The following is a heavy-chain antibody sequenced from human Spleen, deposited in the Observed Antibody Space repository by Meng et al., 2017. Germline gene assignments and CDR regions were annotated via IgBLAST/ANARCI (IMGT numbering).Heavy chain of an antibody. Sequence: GESLKISCAAAGFTFSSYAMSWVRQAPGKGLEWVSTISGSGGSTYYADSVKGRFTISRDNSKNTLYLQMNSLRAEGTAVYYCANINWAKTDYWGQGTLVTVSS. CDR3: ANINWAKTDY. J-gene: IGHJ4*02. D-gene: IGHD7-27*01. CDR1: GFTFSSYA. V-gene: IGHV3-23*01. CDR2: ISGSGGST.